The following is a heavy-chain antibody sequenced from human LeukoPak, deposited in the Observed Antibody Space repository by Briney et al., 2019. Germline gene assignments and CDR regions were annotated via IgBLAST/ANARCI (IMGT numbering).Heavy chain of an antibody. CDR1: GGSINSGVYY. CDR2: IFYSGST. Sequence: PSQTLSLTCTVSGGSINSGVYYWSWIRQYPGKGLEWIGSIFYSGSTYYNPSLKSRFTISVDTSKNQFSLKLSSVTAADTAVYFCARGISRAKTDYWGQGTLVTVSS. CDR3: ARGISRAKTDY. V-gene: IGHV4-31*03. J-gene: IGHJ4*02.